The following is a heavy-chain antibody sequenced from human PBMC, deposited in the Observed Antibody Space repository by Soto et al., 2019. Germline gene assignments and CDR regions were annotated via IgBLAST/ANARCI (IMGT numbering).Heavy chain of an antibody. CDR1: GFTFSSYA. D-gene: IGHD3-22*01. Sequence: GGSLRLSCAVSGFTFSSYAMSWVRQAPGKXLEWVTAISGNGVGTYYADSVKGRFTISRDNSKNTLYLQMNSLRAEDTAVYYCATPHYYDTTGYYSRFDYWGQGTLVTVSS. CDR3: ATPHYYDTTGYYSRFDY. CDR2: ISGNGVGT. J-gene: IGHJ4*02. V-gene: IGHV3-23*01.